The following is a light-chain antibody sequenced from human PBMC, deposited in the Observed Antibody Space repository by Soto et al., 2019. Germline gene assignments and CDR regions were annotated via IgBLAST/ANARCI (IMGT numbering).Light chain of an antibody. CDR2: KDS. J-gene: IGLJ2*01. CDR1: ALPKKY. Sequence: SYELTQPPSVSVSPGQTARIICSGDALPKKYAYWYQQKPGQAPVLVIYKDSERPSGIPERFSGSSSGTTVTLTINGVQAEDEADYYCQSADSSGTSVVFGGGTKVTVL. CDR3: QSADSSGTSVV. V-gene: IGLV3-25*03.